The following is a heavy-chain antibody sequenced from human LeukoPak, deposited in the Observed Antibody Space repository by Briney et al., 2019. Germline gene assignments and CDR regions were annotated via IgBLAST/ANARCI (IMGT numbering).Heavy chain of an antibody. CDR1: GSSFTSYW. J-gene: IGHJ6*03. CDR3: ARSARPYYYYYMDV. Sequence: GASLQISCQGCGSSFTSYWIGWVRPMLGKGLEWMGNIYPGDSDTRYSPSFQGQVTISADKSISTAYLQWRSLKASDTAMYYCARSARPYYYYYMDVWGKGTTVTVSS. V-gene: IGHV5-51*03. CDR2: IYPGDSDT.